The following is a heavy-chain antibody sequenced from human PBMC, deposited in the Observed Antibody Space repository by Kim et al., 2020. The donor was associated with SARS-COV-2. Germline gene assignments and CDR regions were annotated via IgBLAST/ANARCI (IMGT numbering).Heavy chain of an antibody. CDR3: ARDLQPSSSWYGTDY. D-gene: IGHD6-13*01. V-gene: IGHV3-30*07. J-gene: IGHJ4*02. Sequence: DSVKGRFTISRDNSKNTLYLQMNSLRAEDTAVYYCARDLQPSSSWYGTDYWGQGTLVTVSS.